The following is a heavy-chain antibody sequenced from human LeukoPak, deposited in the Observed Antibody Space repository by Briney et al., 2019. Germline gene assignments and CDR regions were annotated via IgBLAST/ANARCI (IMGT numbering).Heavy chain of an antibody. D-gene: IGHD4-17*01. J-gene: IGHJ4*02. CDR3: ARASRGATTFL. CDR2: IRSSSEII. Sequence: GGSLRLSCAGSGFIFSEYAMNWVRQAPGEGLEWVSYIRSSSEIIYYADSVKGRFTISRDNAKNVLYLQMSSLRVEDTAVYYCARASRGATTFLWGQGTLVTVSS. CDR1: GFIFSEYA. V-gene: IGHV3-48*04.